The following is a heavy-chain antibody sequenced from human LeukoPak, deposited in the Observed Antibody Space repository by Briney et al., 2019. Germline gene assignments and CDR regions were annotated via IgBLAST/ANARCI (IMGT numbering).Heavy chain of an antibody. CDR3: AKGADYVWGSYRRHFDY. Sequence: SVKVSCKASGGTFSSYAISWVRQAPGQGLEWMGRIIPILGIANYAQKFQGRVTITADKSTSTAYMELSSLRSEDTAVYYCAKGADYVWGSYRRHFDYWGQGTLVTVSS. D-gene: IGHD3-16*02. V-gene: IGHV1-69*04. CDR1: GGTFSSYA. CDR2: IIPILGIA. J-gene: IGHJ4*02.